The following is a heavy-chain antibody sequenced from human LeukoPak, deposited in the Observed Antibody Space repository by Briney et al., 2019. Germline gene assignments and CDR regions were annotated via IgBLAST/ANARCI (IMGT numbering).Heavy chain of an antibody. CDR1: GYTFTSYG. J-gene: IGHJ4*02. D-gene: IGHD1-14*01. CDR3: ARGERFSEPLNFDY. CDR2: ISAYNGNT. V-gene: IGHV1-18*01. Sequence: ASVKVSSKASGYTFTSYGISWVRQATGQGLEWMGWISAYNGNTNYAQKLQGRVTMTTDTSTSTAYMELRSLRSDDTAVYYCARGERFSEPLNFDYWGQGTLVTVSS.